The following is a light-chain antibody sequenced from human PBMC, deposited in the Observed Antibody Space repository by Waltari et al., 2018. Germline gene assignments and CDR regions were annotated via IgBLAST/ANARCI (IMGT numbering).Light chain of an antibody. CDR2: KDT. Sequence: SYELTQPPSVSVSPVQTARITCSGDALPKHYCYWYQQKPGRAPVLLIYKDTERPSGIPERFSGSSSGTTFMLTINGVQAEDEAEYYCQSADSSGNYRVCGGGTKLTVL. CDR1: ALPKHY. J-gene: IGLJ3*02. CDR3: QSADSSGNYRV. V-gene: IGLV3-25*03.